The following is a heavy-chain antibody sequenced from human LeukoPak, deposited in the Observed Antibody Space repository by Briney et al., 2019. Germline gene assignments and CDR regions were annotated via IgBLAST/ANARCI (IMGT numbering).Heavy chain of an antibody. D-gene: IGHD3-10*01. CDR3: ARDVATAMVRGVSPDY. CDR2: ISDSSSYI. V-gene: IGHV3-21*01. Sequence: GGSLRLSCAASGFTFSSYSMNWVRRAPGKGLEWVSSISDSSSYIYYADSVKGRFTISRDNAKNSLYLQMNSLRAEDTAVYYCARDVATAMVRGVSPDYWGQGTLVTVSS. CDR1: GFTFSSYS. J-gene: IGHJ4*02.